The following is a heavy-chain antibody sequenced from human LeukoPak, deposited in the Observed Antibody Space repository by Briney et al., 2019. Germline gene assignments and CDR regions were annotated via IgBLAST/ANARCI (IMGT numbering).Heavy chain of an antibody. Sequence: ASVKVSCKASGYIFTSYYMHWVRQAPGQGLEWMGIINPSGGSTSYAQEFQGRVTMTRDTSTSTVYMELSSLRSEDTAVYYCASSHSSGWYGDYWGQGTLVTVSS. D-gene: IGHD6-19*01. J-gene: IGHJ4*02. CDR3: ASSHSSGWYGDY. V-gene: IGHV1-46*01. CDR1: GYIFTSYY. CDR2: INPSGGST.